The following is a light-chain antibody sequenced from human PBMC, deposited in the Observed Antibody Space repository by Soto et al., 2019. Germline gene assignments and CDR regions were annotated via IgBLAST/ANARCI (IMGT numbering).Light chain of an antibody. Sequence: QSALTQPPSASGSPGQSVTISCAGTINDVGGYNYVSWYQQHPGKVPQLMIYQVTKRPSGVPDRFSASKSDTTASLTISGLQAEDEADYYCMSYAGGNTFVFGTGTQLTVL. CDR2: QVT. CDR1: INDVGGYNY. J-gene: IGLJ1*01. CDR3: MSYAGGNTFV. V-gene: IGLV2-8*01.